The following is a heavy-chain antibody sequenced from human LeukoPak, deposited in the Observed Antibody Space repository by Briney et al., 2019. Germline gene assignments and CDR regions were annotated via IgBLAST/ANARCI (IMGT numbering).Heavy chain of an antibody. V-gene: IGHV4-59*08. CDR2: IYYSGST. J-gene: IGHJ3*02. CDR1: GGSINSYY. D-gene: IGHD2-15*01. Sequence: SETLSLTCTVSGGSINSYYWSWMRQPPGKGLEWIGYIYYSGSTNYNPSLKSRVTISVDTSNNKFSLKLTSLTAADTAVYSCVRHLSAGRPAFDIWGQGTMVTVSS. CDR3: VRHLSAGRPAFDI.